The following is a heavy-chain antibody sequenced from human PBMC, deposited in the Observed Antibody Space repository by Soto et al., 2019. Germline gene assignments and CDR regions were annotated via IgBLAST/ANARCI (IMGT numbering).Heavy chain of an antibody. CDR1: GFTFSSYA. CDR3: ARDHITMIVVVIMGAFDI. Sequence: GGSLRLSCAASGFTFSSYAMHWVRQAPGKGLEWVAVISYDGSNKYYADSVKGRFTISRDNSKNTLYLQMNSLRAEDTAVYYCARDHITMIVVVIMGAFDIWGQGTMVTVSS. J-gene: IGHJ3*02. V-gene: IGHV3-30-3*01. D-gene: IGHD3-22*01. CDR2: ISYDGSNK.